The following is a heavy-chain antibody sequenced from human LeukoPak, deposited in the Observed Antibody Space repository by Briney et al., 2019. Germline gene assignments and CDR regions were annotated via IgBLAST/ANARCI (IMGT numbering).Heavy chain of an antibody. CDR1: GYTFTGYY. D-gene: IGHD2-8*01. CDR3: VRSAGHCSNGICFTDYYMDV. J-gene: IGHJ6*03. CDR2: INCNSGDA. Sequence: ASVKVSCKASGYTFTGYYMHWVRQAPGQGLEWVGRINCNSGDANSAQKFQGRVTMTRDTSVSTAYMDLSSVTSDDTAVYFCVRSAGHCSNGICFTDYYMDVWGRGTTVTVSS. V-gene: IGHV1-2*02.